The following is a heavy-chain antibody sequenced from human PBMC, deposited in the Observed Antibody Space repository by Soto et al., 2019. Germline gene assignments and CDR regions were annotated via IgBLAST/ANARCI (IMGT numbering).Heavy chain of an antibody. D-gene: IGHD5-18*01. J-gene: IGHJ4*02. CDR1: GFTFSSYS. CDR2: ISSSSSTI. V-gene: IGHV3-48*01. CDR3: AGDWGYSYGPNDY. Sequence: EVQLVESGGGLVQPGGSLRLSCAASGFTFSSYSMNWVRQAPGKGLEWVSYISSSSSTIYYADSVKGRFTISRNNAKNPLYLPMNSLRAEDPAVYYCAGDWGYSYGPNDYWGQGTLVTVSS.